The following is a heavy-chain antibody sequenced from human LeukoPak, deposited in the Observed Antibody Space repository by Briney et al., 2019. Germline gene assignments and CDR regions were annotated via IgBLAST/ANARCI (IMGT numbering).Heavy chain of an antibody. CDR1: GFTFSSYA. CDR2: ISYGGSNK. J-gene: IGHJ4*02. D-gene: IGHD6-19*01. V-gene: IGHV3-30-3*01. Sequence: GGSLRLSCAASGFTFSSYAMHWVRQAPGKGLEWVAVISYGGSNKYYADSVKGRFTISRDNSKNTLYLQMNSLRAEDTAVYYCARARKPPGSGWYFDYWDQGTLVTVSS. CDR3: ARARKPPGSGWYFDY.